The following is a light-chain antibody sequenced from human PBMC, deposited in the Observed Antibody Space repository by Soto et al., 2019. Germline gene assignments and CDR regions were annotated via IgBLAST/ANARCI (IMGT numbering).Light chain of an antibody. V-gene: IGLV2-14*01. J-gene: IGLJ2*01. CDR3: SSYTSSSTLV. CDR2: DVN. Sequence: QSALTQPASVSGSPGQSITISCTGTSSDVGGYNYVSWYQQYPGKAPKLMVYDVNNRPSGVSNRFFGSKSGNTASLTISGLQAEDEADYYCSSYTSSSTLVFGGGTKVTVL. CDR1: SSDVGGYNY.